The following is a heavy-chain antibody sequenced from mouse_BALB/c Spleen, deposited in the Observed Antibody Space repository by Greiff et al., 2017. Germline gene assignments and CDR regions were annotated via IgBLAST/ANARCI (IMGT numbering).Heavy chain of an antibody. CDR3: ARIEDDYDVFDY. J-gene: IGHJ2*01. CDR2: IWGGGST. CDR1: GFSLSRYS. V-gene: IGHV2-6-4*01. D-gene: IGHD2-4*01. Sequence: VQLQQSGPGLVAPSQSLSITCTVTGFSLSRYSVHRVRQPPGKGLEWLGMIWGGGSTDYNSALKSRLSISKDNSKSQVFLKMHSLQTDDTAMDYCARIEDDYDVFDYWGQGTTLTVSS.